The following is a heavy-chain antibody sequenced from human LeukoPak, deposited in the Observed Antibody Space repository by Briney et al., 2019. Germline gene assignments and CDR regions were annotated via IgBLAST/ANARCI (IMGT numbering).Heavy chain of an antibody. V-gene: IGHV1-2*02. Sequence: ASVKVSCKASGYTFTGYYMHWVRQAPGQGLEWMGWINPNTGATNYAQKFQGRVTMIRDTSINTAYMELSRLRSDDTAIYYCARDSSLRPFDYWGQGTLVSVSS. CDR1: GYTFTGYY. CDR2: INPNTGAT. J-gene: IGHJ4*02. D-gene: IGHD2/OR15-2a*01. CDR3: ARDSSLRPFDY.